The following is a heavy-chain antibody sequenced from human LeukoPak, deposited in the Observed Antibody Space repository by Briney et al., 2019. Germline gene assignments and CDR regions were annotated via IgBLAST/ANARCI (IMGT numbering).Heavy chain of an antibody. V-gene: IGHV3-30*18. D-gene: IGHD6-13*01. J-gene: IGHJ1*01. CDR3: AKEGAAGDFQH. Sequence: GGSPRLSRAAPGFTFSSYGMHWVRQAPGKGLEWVAVISYDGSNKYYADSVKGRFTISRDNSKNTLYLQMNSLRAEDTAVYYCAKEGAAGDFQHWGQGTLVTVSS. CDR2: ISYDGSNK. CDR1: GFTFSSYG.